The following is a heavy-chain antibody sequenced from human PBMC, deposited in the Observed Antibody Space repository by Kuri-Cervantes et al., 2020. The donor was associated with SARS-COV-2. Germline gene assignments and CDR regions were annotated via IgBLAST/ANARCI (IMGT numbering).Heavy chain of an antibody. D-gene: IGHD2-2*01. J-gene: IGHJ3*02. Sequence: NWIRQPPGKALEWLAHIFSNDEKSYSTSLKSRLTISKDTSKSQVVLTKTNMDPVDTATYYCARMRVVVPAATHLDAFDIWGQGTMVTVSS. V-gene: IGHV2-26*01. CDR2: IFSNDEK. CDR3: ARMRVVVPAATHLDAFDI.